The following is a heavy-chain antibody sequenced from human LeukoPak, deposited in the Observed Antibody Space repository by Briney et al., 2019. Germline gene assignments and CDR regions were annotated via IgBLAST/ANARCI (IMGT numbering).Heavy chain of an antibody. CDR3: AREPIVATYFDY. Sequence: ASVKVSCKASGYTFTGYYMHWVRQAPGQGLEWMGWINPNSGGTNYAQKFQGRVTVTRDTSISTAYMELSRLRSDDTAVYYCAREPIVATYFDYWGQGTLVTVSS. V-gene: IGHV1-2*02. CDR1: GYTFTGYY. J-gene: IGHJ4*02. D-gene: IGHD5-12*01. CDR2: INPNSGGT.